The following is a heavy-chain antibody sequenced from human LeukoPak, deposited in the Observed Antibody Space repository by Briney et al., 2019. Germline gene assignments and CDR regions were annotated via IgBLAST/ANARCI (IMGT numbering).Heavy chain of an antibody. Sequence: PGRSLRLSCAASGFIFSSYGMHWVRQAPGKGLEWVAVISYDGSNKYYADSVKGRFTISRDNSKNTLYLQMNSLRAEDTAVYYCAKDVAAAGIGFDYWGQGTLVTVSS. D-gene: IGHD6-13*01. CDR1: GFIFSSYG. V-gene: IGHV3-30*18. J-gene: IGHJ4*02. CDR3: AKDVAAAGIGFDY. CDR2: ISYDGSNK.